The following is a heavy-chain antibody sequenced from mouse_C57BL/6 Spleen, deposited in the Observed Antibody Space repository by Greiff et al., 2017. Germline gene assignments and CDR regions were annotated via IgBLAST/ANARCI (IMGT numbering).Heavy chain of an antibody. CDR1: GYSFTGYY. D-gene: IGHD2-5*01. Sequence: VQLQQSGPELVKPGASVKISCKASGYSFTGYYMNWVKQSPEKSLEWIGEINPSTGGTTYNQKFKAKATLTVDKSSSTAYMQLKSLTSEDSAVYYCARRADSNYVGAMDYWGQGTSVTVSS. CDR3: ARRADSNYVGAMDY. J-gene: IGHJ4*01. CDR2: INPSTGGT. V-gene: IGHV1-42*01.